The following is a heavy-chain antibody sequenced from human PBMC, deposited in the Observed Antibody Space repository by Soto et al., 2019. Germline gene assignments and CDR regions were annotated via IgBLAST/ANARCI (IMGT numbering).Heavy chain of an antibody. CDR1: GYTFTGYY. D-gene: IGHD2-2*02. Sequence: ALVKVSCKASGYTFTGYYMHWVRQAPGQGLEWMGWINPNSGGTNYAQKFQGWVTMTRDTSISTAYMELSRLRSDDTAVYYCARGGSCSSTSCYTGLVYYGMDVWGQGTTVTVS. CDR3: ARGGSCSSTSCYTGLVYYGMDV. J-gene: IGHJ6*02. V-gene: IGHV1-2*04. CDR2: INPNSGGT.